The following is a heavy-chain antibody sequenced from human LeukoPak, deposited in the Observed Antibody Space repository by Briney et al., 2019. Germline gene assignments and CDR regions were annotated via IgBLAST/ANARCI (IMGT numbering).Heavy chain of an antibody. Sequence: GGSLRLSCAASGFTFSNYGMHWVRQAPGKGLEWVAVIWYDGSDKYYADSVKGRFIISRDNSKNTLYLQMNSLRAEDTAVYYCATDQGIYGGRGTLVTVSS. D-gene: IGHD6-13*01. CDR1: GFTFSNYG. V-gene: IGHV3-33*01. CDR3: ATDQGIY. J-gene: IGHJ4*02. CDR2: IWYDGSDK.